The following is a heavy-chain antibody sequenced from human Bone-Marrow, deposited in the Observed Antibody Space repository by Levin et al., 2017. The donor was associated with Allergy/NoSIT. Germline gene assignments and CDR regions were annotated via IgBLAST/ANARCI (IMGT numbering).Heavy chain of an antibody. CDR3: ARDIAAAETGY. J-gene: IGHJ4*02. D-gene: IGHD6-13*01. V-gene: IGHV3-74*01. CDR1: GFTFSSYW. Sequence: GESLKISCAASGFTFSSYWMHWVRQAPGKGLVWVSRINSDGSSTSYADSVKGRFTISRDNAKNTLYLQMNSLRAEDTAVYYCARDIAAAETGYWGQGTLVTVSS. CDR2: INSDGSST.